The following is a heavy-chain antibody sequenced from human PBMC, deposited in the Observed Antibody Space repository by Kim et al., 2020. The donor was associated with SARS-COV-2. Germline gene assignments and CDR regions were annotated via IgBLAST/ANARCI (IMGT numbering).Heavy chain of an antibody. CDR3: ARGGSSGYYYG. V-gene: IGHV4-59*09. D-gene: IGHD3-22*01. J-gene: IGHJ4*02. CDR2: T. Sequence: TNYNPSLKSRVTISVETSKNQFSLKLSSVTAADTAVYYCARGGSSGYYYGWGQGTLVTVSS.